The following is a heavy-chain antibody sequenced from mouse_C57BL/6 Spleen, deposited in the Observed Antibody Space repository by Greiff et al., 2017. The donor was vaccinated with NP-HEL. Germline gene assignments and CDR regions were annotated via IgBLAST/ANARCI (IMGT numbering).Heavy chain of an antibody. V-gene: IGHV5-9-1*02. CDR1: GFTFSSYA. CDR3: TREGLRDYYAMAY. D-gene: IGHD2-4*01. CDR2: ISSGGDYI. Sequence: EVMLVESGEGLVKPGGSLKLSCAASGFTFSSYAMSWVRQTPEKRLEWVAYISSGGDYIYYADTVQGRFTISRDNARNTLYLQMRSLKCEEKAMYYCTREGLRDYYAMAYLGQGTSVTVSS. J-gene: IGHJ4*01.